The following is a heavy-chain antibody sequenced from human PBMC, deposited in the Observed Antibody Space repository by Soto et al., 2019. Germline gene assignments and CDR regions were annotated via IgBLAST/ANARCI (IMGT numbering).Heavy chain of an antibody. Sequence: PSETLSLTCTVSGGSISSRNYSWGWSRQPPGKGLEWIGGFSYSGSTYSNPSLKSRVTISVDTSKNQFSLKLTSVTAADTAVYYCARTPEQWLIPFDYWGQGTLVTVSS. D-gene: IGHD6-19*01. CDR2: FSYSGST. J-gene: IGHJ4*02. V-gene: IGHV4-39*01. CDR1: GGSISSRNYS. CDR3: ARTPEQWLIPFDY.